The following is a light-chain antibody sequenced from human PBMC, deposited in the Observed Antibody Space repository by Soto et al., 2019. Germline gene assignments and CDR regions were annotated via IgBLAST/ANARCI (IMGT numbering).Light chain of an antibody. Sequence: SALTQPPSASGSPGQSVTISCTGTSSDIGAYIYVSWYQQHPGKAPKLMISEVSRRPSGVPERFSGSKSGNTASLTVSGLQADDEAHYYCSSYAGSNNLVFGTGTKV. CDR2: EVS. CDR1: SSDIGAYIY. V-gene: IGLV2-8*01. CDR3: SSYAGSNNLV. J-gene: IGLJ1*01.